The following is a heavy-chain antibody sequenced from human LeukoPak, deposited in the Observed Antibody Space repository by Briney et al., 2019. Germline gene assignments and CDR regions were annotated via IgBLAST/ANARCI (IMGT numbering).Heavy chain of an antibody. CDR3: ARDRGASGWLDY. CDR2: TYYRSKWYN. D-gene: IGHD6-19*01. Sequence: SQTLSLTCAISRDTVSSNTAAWIWIRQSPSRGLECLGRTYYRSKWYNEYAVSVKSRMTINPDTSKNQFSLQLNSVTPEDTAVYYCARDRGASGWLDYWGQGTLVTVSS. CDR1: RDTVSSNTAA. V-gene: IGHV6-1*01. J-gene: IGHJ4*02.